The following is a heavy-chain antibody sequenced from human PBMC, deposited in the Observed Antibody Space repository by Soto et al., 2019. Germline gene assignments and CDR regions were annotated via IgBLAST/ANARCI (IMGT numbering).Heavy chain of an antibody. V-gene: IGHV1-18*01. J-gene: IGHJ6*02. CDR1: GYTFTRYG. CDR3: AMVDVYVTPSPQDV. CDR2: INTYNGNT. D-gene: IGHD3-16*01. Sequence: QVQLVQSGAEVKNPGASVKVSCKASGYTFTRYGIAWARQAPGQGLEWMGWINTYNGNTNYAQNVQGRVTLTTDTYTSTAYMELRSLRSNDTAIYYCAMVDVYVTPSPQDVWGQGTTVIVSS.